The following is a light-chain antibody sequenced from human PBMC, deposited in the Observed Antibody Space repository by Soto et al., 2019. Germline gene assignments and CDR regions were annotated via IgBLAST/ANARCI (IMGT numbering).Light chain of an antibody. J-gene: IGLJ1*01. CDR3: AAWDDSLSGYV. Sequence: QSVLTQPPSASGTPGQRVTISCSGSSSNIGSNYVYWYQQLPGMAPKLLIYSNNQRPSGVPDRFSGSKSGTSASLAISGLRSEDEDDYYCAAWDDSLSGYVFGTGTKVTVL. V-gene: IGLV1-47*02. CDR1: SSNIGSNY. CDR2: SNN.